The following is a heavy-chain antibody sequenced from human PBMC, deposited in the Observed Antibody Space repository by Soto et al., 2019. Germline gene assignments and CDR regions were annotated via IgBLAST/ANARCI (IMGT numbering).Heavy chain of an antibody. V-gene: IGHV1-46*01. CDR1: GYTFTSYY. D-gene: IGHD3-3*02. J-gene: IGHJ4*02. Sequence: ASVKVSCKASGYTFTSYYMHWVRQAPGQGLEWMGIINPSGGSTSYAQKFQGRVTMTRDTSTSTVYMEVSSLRSEDTAVYYCASFFTIFCVVEDPAYFDYWGQGTLVTVYS. CDR2: INPSGGST. CDR3: ASFFTIFCVVEDPAYFDY.